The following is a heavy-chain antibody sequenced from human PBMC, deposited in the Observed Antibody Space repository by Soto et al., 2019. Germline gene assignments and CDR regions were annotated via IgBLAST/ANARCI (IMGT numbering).Heavy chain of an antibody. J-gene: IGHJ4*02. V-gene: IGHV4-59*01. CDR3: ARLAYTSGFTFDY. CDR2: IYYNGNT. Sequence: QVQLQESGPGLVKPSETLSLTCTVSGGSISSDYWTWIRQPPGERLEWIGYIYYNGNTNYNSSLKSRVTISIDTSKNQFSLKFNSVTAADTAVYFCARLAYTSGFTFDYWGRGTLVTVSS. D-gene: IGHD5-18*01. CDR1: GGSISSDY.